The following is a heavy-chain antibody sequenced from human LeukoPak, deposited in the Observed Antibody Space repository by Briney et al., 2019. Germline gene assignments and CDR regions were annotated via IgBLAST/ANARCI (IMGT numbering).Heavy chain of an antibody. V-gene: IGHV1-18*01. CDR2: ISAYNGNT. Sequence: ASVNVSCKASGYTFTSYGISWVRQAPGQGLEWMGWISAYNGNTNYAQKLQGRVTMTTDTSTSTAYMELRSLRSDDTAVYYCARDRTIFGVVIIDTGFDYWGQGTLVSVSS. CDR1: GYTFTSYG. D-gene: IGHD3-3*01. CDR3: ARDRTIFGVVIIDTGFDY. J-gene: IGHJ4*02.